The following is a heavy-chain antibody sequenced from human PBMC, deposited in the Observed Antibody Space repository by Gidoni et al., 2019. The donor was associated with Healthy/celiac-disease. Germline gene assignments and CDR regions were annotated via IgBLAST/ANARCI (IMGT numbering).Heavy chain of an antibody. D-gene: IGHD4-17*01. CDR1: GFTFSSYE. CDR3: ARVIGDYRVGWWFDP. J-gene: IGHJ5*02. V-gene: IGHV3-48*03. Sequence: EVQLVESGGGLVQPGGSLRLPCAASGFTFSSYEMNWVRQAPGKGLEWVSYISSSGSTIYYADSVKGRFTISRDNAKNSLYLQMNSLRAEDTAVYYCARVIGDYRVGWWFDPWGQGTLVTVSS. CDR2: ISSSGSTI.